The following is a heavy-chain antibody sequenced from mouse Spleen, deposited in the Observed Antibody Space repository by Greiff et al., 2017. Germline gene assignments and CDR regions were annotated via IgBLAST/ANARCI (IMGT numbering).Heavy chain of an antibody. CDR1: GYSITSGYY. CDR3: AREKVGYYYFDY. J-gene: IGHJ2*01. V-gene: IGHV3-6*01. Sequence: ESGPGLVKPSQSLSLTCSVTGYSITSGYYWNWIRQFPGNKLEWMGYISYDGSNNYNPSLKNRISITRDTSKNQFFLKLNSVTTEDTATYYCAREKVGYYYFDYWGQGTTLTVSS. CDR2: ISYDGSN. D-gene: IGHD2-3*01.